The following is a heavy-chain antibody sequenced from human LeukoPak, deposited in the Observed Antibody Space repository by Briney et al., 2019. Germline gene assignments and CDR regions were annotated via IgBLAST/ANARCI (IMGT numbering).Heavy chain of an antibody. J-gene: IGHJ5*02. D-gene: IGHD3/OR15-3a*01. CDR2: IYYSGST. V-gene: IGHV4-61*01. CDR1: GGSISRSSYY. CDR3: ARVRTGFDP. Sequence: SETLSLTCTVSGGSISRSSYYWSWIRQPPGKGLEWIGYIYYSGSTNYNPSLKSRVTISVDTSKNQFSLKLSSVTAADTAVYYCARVRTGFDPWGQGTLVTVSS.